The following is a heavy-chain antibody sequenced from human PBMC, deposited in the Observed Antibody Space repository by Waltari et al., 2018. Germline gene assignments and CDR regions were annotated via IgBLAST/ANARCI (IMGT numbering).Heavy chain of an antibody. CDR2: ISTYNGNT. CDR1: GYTFTSYG. CDR3: ARGQSINVVVTASLAWFDP. V-gene: IGHV1-18*01. J-gene: IGHJ5*02. Sequence: QVQLVQSGAEVKKPGASVKVSCKASGYTFTSYGISWVRQAPGPGLEWLGWISTYNGNTNNEQKRNGIVTMTTDTSTSTSYMELRSLRSDDTAVYYCARGQSINVVVTASLAWFDPWGQGTLVTVSS. D-gene: IGHD2-21*02.